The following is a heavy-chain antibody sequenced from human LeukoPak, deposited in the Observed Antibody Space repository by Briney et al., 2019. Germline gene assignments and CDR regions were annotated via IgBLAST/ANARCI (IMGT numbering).Heavy chain of an antibody. Sequence: SVKVSCKASGGTFSSYAIRWVRQAPGQGLEWMGGIIPIFGTANYAQKFQGRVTITADESTSTAYMELSSLRSEDTAVYYCARAQDDFWSGNYYYYYYMDVWGKGTTVTVSS. V-gene: IGHV1-69*13. D-gene: IGHD3-3*01. J-gene: IGHJ6*03. CDR3: ARAQDDFWSGNYYYYYYMDV. CDR1: GGTFSSYA. CDR2: IIPIFGTA.